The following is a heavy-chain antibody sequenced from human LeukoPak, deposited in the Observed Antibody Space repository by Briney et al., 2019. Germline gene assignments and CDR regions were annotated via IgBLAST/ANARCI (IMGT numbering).Heavy chain of an antibody. J-gene: IGHJ4*01. CDR2: IYSSGST. D-gene: IGHD2-21*02. CDR1: GGSISNYY. Sequence: SETLSLTCTVSGGSISNYYWGWIRQPPGKGLEWIGNIYSSGSTYSNSSLKSRVTISIDTSKNQVSLKMSSVTAADTAVYYCAKSDGYGLIDYWGQGTLVTVSS. V-gene: IGHV4-59*05. CDR3: AKSDGYGLIDY.